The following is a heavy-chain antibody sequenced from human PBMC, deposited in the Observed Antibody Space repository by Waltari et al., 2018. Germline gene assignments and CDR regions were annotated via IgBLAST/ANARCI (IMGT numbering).Heavy chain of an antibody. Sequence: QVQLQESGPGLVKPSQTLSLTCTVSGGSISSGDYYWSWIRQPPGKGLEWIGYIYYSWSTYYNPCLKSRVTRSVDTSKNQFSLKLSSVTAADTAVYYCARVDTAMVTFDYWGQGTLVTVSS. D-gene: IGHD5-18*01. CDR1: GGSISSGDYY. CDR3: ARVDTAMVTFDY. V-gene: IGHV4-30-4*01. J-gene: IGHJ4*02. CDR2: IYYSWST.